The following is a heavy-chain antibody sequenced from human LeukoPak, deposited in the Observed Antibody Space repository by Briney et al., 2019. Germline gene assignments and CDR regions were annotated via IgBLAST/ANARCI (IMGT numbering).Heavy chain of an antibody. Sequence: GRSLRLSCAASGFTFDGYGMYWVRQAPGKGLEWVSGITWNSDVMAYADSVKGRFTISRDSAKNCLYLQMNSLRVEDTALYYCTKVTDWRTGFDYWGQGTLVTVSS. CDR3: TKVTDWRTGFDY. J-gene: IGHJ4*02. V-gene: IGHV3-9*01. D-gene: IGHD3-9*01. CDR2: ITWNSDVM. CDR1: GFTFDGYG.